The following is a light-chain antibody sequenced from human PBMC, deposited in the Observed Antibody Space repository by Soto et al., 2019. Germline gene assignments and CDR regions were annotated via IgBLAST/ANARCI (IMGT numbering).Light chain of an antibody. CDR2: GVS. CDR3: GQYFRSPPRT. Sequence: EIVLTQSPGTLSLSPGEKATLSCRASQSVGDTFLSWYQQKPGLAPRLLIYGVSNRATGIPDRFSGSGSGTDFILTTSRMEPEDFAVLYCGQYFRSPPRTFGQGTKVEIK. CDR1: QSVGDTF. V-gene: IGKV3-20*01. J-gene: IGKJ1*01.